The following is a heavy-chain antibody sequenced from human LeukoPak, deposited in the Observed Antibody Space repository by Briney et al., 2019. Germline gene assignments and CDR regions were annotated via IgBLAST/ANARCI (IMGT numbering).Heavy chain of an antibody. J-gene: IGHJ3*02. CDR1: GFTFSRYV. CDR2: TGTAGET. Sequence: GGSLRLSCIASGFTFSRYVMHWVRQPTGKNLEWVSTTGTAGETYYLASVEGRFTISRDTARNSLYLQMNSLTDGDTAMYYCVREGYSSGRAPAFDIWGLGTSVTVSS. V-gene: IGHV3-13*01. CDR3: VREGYSSGRAPAFDI. D-gene: IGHD6-19*01.